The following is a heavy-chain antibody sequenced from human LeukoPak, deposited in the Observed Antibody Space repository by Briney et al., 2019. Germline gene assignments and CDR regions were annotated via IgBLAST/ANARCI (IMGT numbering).Heavy chain of an antibody. J-gene: IGHJ3*02. Sequence: PSETLSLTCAVYGGSFSGYYWSWIRQPPGKGLEWIGEINHSGSTNYNPSLKSRVTISVDTSKNQFSLKLSSVTAADTAVYYCARVGRWELLRTQAFDIWSQGTMVTVSS. CDR2: INHSGST. CDR3: ARVGRWELLRTQAFDI. V-gene: IGHV4-34*01. CDR1: GGSFSGYY. D-gene: IGHD1-26*01.